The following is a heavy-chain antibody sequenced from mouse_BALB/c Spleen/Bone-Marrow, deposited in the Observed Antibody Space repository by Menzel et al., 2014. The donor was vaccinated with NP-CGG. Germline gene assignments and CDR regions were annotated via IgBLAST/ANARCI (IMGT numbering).Heavy chain of an antibody. CDR1: GFAFSNYD. J-gene: IGHJ2*01. CDR2: ISSGGGST. V-gene: IGHV5-12-1*01. Sequence: DVKLVESGGGLVKPGGSLKVSCAASGFAFSNYDMSWVRQTPEKRLEWVAYISSGGGSTYYPDTVKGRFTISRDNAKNTLYLQMSSLKSEDTAMYYCARHRYYFDYWGQGTTLTVSS. CDR3: ARHRYYFDY.